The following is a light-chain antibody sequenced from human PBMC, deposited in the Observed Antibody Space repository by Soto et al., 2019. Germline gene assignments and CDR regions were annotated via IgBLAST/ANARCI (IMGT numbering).Light chain of an antibody. CDR2: DTS. V-gene: IGKV1-39*01. CDR3: QQSYNTPET. CDR1: QSITMY. J-gene: IGKJ1*01. Sequence: DIQMTQSPSSLSAYVADRVTITCRASQSITMYLNWYRQKSGKAPELLIYDTSTLVSGVPPRFTGSGSGIDFTLTVDTLEHEDATTYNCQQSYNTPETFAQVTKVDIK.